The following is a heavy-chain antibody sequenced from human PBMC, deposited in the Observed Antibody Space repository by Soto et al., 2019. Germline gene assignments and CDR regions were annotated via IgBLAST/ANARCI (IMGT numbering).Heavy chain of an antibody. V-gene: IGHV3-30*18. Sequence: GGSLRLSCAASGFTFSSYGMHWVRQAPGKGLEWVAVISYDGSNKYYADSVKGRFTISRDNSKNTLYLQMNSLRAEDTAVYYCAKASSGWYLGWFDPWGQGTLVTVSS. CDR2: ISYDGSNK. CDR1: GFTFSSYG. D-gene: IGHD6-19*01. CDR3: AKASSGWYLGWFDP. J-gene: IGHJ5*02.